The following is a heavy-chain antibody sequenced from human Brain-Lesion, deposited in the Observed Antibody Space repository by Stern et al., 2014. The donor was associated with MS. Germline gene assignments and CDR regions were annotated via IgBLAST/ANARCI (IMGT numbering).Heavy chain of an antibody. D-gene: IGHD2-2*01. CDR3: AIRLRYCSSTSCPFDP. V-gene: IGHV4-4*02. CDR1: GGSITNNNW. J-gene: IGHJ5*02. CDR2: IYHGGSS. Sequence: QVQLQESGPRLVKPSGTLSLTCDVSGGSITNNNWWRTRLRQTPGKGLEGIGEIYHGGSSNSSPSRTSRVSLSRDPSKSQFSLKLTSVTAADTAVYYCAIRLRYCSSTSCPFDPWGQGSLVTVSS.